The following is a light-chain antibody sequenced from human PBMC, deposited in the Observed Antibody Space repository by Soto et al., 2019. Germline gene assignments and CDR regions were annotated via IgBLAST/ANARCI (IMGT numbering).Light chain of an antibody. CDR3: CSYAGSNTGV. V-gene: IGLV2-11*01. CDR2: DVS. Sequence: QSALTQPRSVSGSPGQSVTISCTGTSSDVGGYNYVSWFQQHPGKAPKLMIYDVSKRPSGVPDRFSGSKSGNTASLTISGLRAEEEADYYCCSYAGSNTGVFGGGTKLTVL. CDR1: SSDVGGYNY. J-gene: IGLJ3*02.